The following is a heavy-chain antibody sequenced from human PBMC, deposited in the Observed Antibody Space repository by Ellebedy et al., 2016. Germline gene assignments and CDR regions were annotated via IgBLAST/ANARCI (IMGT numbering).Heavy chain of an antibody. Sequence: SETLSLTCSVSGGSISSYYWSWIRQPPGKGLEWIGYIYYSGSTNYNPSLKSRVTISVDTSKNQFSLKLSSVTAADTAVYYCARVAARNYGMDVWGQGTTVTVSS. CDR1: GGSISSYY. CDR2: IYYSGST. J-gene: IGHJ6*02. D-gene: IGHD6-13*01. V-gene: IGHV4-59*01. CDR3: ARVAARNYGMDV.